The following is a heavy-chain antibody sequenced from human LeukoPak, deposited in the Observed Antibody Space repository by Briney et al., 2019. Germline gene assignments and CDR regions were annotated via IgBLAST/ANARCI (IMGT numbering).Heavy chain of an antibody. CDR2: IYPGDSDT. Sequence: GESLKISCKGSGYSFTSYWIGGVRQMPGKGLEWMGIIYPGDSDTRYSPSFQGQVHNSADKRISTAYLQWSSLKAPDTAMYYCARRNKYCSGGSCYSGDAFDIWGQGTMVTVSS. CDR3: ARRNKYCSGGSCYSGDAFDI. CDR1: GYSFTSYW. D-gene: IGHD2-15*01. J-gene: IGHJ3*02. V-gene: IGHV5-51*01.